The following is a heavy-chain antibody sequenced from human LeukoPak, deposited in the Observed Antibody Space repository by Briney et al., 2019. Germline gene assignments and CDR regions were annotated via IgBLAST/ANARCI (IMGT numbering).Heavy chain of an antibody. D-gene: IGHD4-11*01. CDR1: GYTFRGNY. CDR2: IDANNGDT. CDR3: ARDPSSVTLYSFDY. J-gene: IGHJ4*02. Sequence: GASVKISCKASGYTFRGNYIHWLRQAPGHGVEWMGWIDANNGDTKSVQKFQGGVTLSRDTHIRAAYMDLSSLSPDDAAVYYCARDPSSVTLYSFDYWGQGTLVTVSS. V-gene: IGHV1-2*02.